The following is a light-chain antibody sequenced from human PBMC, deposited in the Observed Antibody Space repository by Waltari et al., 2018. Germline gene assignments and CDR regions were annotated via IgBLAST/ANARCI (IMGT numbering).Light chain of an antibody. Sequence: QSVLTQPPSVSAAPGQKVTISCSGSYSNIGNKYVSWYQQLPGTAPKLLIYENNTRPSGFPDRFSGSQSDTSATLGITGLQTGDEADYYCGAWDSSLNAWVFGGGTKVTVL. CDR3: GAWDSSLNAWV. CDR2: ENN. J-gene: IGLJ3*02. CDR1: YSNIGNKY. V-gene: IGLV1-51*02.